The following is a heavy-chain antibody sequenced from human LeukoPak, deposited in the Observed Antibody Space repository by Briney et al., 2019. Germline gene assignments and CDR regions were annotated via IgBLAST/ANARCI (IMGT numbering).Heavy chain of an antibody. Sequence: ASVKVSCKTSGYTFSNYVISWVRQAPGQGLEWMEWITAYNGNRLYAQRFQGRITLTTDTSTSTSYMELRSLEYDDTAIYYCARDNDKVVDHWGQGTLVTVSS. CDR2: ITAYNGNR. D-gene: IGHD1-1*01. CDR3: ARDNDKVVDH. CDR1: GYTFSNYV. V-gene: IGHV1-18*01. J-gene: IGHJ4*01.